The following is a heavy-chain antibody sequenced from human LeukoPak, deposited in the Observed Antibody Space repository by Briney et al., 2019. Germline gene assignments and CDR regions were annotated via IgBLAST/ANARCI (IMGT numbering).Heavy chain of an antibody. CDR2: IYTSGST. D-gene: IGHD3-3*01. Sequence: SETLSLTCTVSGGSISSGSYYWSWIRQPAGKGLEWIGRIYTSGSTNYNPSLKSRVTISVDTSKNQFSLKLSSVTAADTAVYYCARSKNVLRFLEVDVWGKGTTVTVSS. CDR1: GGSISSGSYY. J-gene: IGHJ6*04. V-gene: IGHV4-61*02. CDR3: ARSKNVLRFLEVDV.